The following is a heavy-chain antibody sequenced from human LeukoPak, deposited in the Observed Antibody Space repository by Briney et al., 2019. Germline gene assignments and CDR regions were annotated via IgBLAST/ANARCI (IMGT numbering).Heavy chain of an antibody. CDR2: IKQDGSEK. CDR1: GFTFSSYW. V-gene: IGHV3-7*04. J-gene: IGHJ4*02. CDR3: ARDKYGAYFDS. D-gene: IGHD4-17*01. Sequence: GGSLRLSCAASGFTFSSYWMDWVRQAPGKGLEWVANIKQDGSEKYYVDSVKCRFTISRDNAKNSLYLQMNSLRVEDTAVYYCARDKYGAYFDSWGQGTLVTVSS.